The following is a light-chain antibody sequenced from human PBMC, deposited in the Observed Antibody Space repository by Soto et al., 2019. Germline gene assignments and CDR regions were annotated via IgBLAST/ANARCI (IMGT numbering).Light chain of an antibody. CDR3: QTWGTGIEV. CDR2: LNSDGSH. J-gene: IGLJ3*02. Sequence: QSVLTQSPSASASLGASVKLTCTLSSGHSSYTIAWHQQQPEKGPRYLMTLNSDGSHSKGDGIPDRFSGSSSGAERYLSISSLHSEDDAYYYCQTWGTGIEVFGGGTKLTVL. CDR1: SGHSSYT. V-gene: IGLV4-69*01.